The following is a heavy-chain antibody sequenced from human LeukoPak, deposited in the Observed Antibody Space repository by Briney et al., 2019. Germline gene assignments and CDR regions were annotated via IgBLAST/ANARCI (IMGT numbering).Heavy chain of an antibody. CDR2: IRSNGATA. CDR3: ARGQEFDDGVFDS. Sequence: GGSLRLSCASSGFTFSLYGMHWVRQSPGKGLEWVSTIRSNGATAYNSDSVKGRFTISRDNSKNTVYLQMNRLRVEDTAIYYCARGQEFDDGVFDSWGEGSLVTVYS. CDR1: GFTFSLYG. V-gene: IGHV3-23*01. D-gene: IGHD1-1*01. J-gene: IGHJ4*02.